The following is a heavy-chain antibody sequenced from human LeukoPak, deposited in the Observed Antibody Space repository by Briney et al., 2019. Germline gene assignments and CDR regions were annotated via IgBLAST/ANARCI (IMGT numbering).Heavy chain of an antibody. CDR1: GFTFSSYS. Sequence: GGSLRLSCAASGFTFSSYSMNWVRQAPGKGLEWVSSISSSSTYIYYADSVKGRFTISRDNAKNSLDLQMNSLRAGDTAVYYCSIGTLASRPYYFDYWGQGTLVTVSS. V-gene: IGHV3-21*01. CDR3: SIGTLASRPYYFDY. CDR2: ISSSSTYI. D-gene: IGHD6-6*01. J-gene: IGHJ4*02.